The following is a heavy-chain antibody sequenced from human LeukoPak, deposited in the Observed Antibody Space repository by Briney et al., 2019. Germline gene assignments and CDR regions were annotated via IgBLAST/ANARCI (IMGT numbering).Heavy chain of an antibody. Sequence: PGGSLRLSCTASGFTLSSYAMSWVRQAPGEGLEWVSTISGSADNTNYAEAVKGRFTISRDNSKNTMYLQMNSLRAEDTAVYHCAKQGFGCWGQGTLVTVSS. CDR2: ISGSADNT. J-gene: IGHJ4*02. V-gene: IGHV3-23*01. CDR3: AKQGFGC. CDR1: GFTLSSYA.